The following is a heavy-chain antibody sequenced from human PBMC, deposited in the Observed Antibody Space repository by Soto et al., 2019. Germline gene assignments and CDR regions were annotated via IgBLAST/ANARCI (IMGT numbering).Heavy chain of an antibody. CDR1: GYSFTSYW. CDR2: IYPGDSDT. V-gene: IGHV5-51*01. D-gene: IGHD3-10*01. Sequence: GESLKSSCKGSGYSFTSYWIGWVRQMPGKGLEWMGIIYPGDSDTRYSPSFQGQVTISADKSISTAYLQWSSLKASDTAMYYCAGGGVRGVITRTRDYYGMDVWGQGTTVTSP. J-gene: IGHJ6*02. CDR3: AGGGVRGVITRTRDYYGMDV.